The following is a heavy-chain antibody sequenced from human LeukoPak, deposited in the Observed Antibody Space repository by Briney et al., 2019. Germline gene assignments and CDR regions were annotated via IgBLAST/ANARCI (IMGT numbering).Heavy chain of an antibody. V-gene: IGHV3-33*01. J-gene: IGHJ4*02. CDR3: ATDFAGSPAD. CDR2: IWYDGSNK. Sequence: PGGSLRLSCAASGFTFRTYGMHWVRQAPGKGLEWVAVIWYDGSNKYYADSVKGRFTISRDNSKNTLYLQMNSLRAEDTAVYYCATDFAGSPADWGQGALVTVSS. CDR1: GFTFRTYG. D-gene: IGHD3-10*01.